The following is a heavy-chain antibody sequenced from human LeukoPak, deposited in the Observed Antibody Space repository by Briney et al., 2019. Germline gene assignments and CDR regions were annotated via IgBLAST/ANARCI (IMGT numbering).Heavy chain of an antibody. Sequence: SETLSLTCTVSGYSISSGYYWGWIRQPPGKGLEWIGSIYHSGSTNYNPSLKSRVTISVDTSKNQFSLKLSSVTAADTAVYYCARDSPYYYGSGSATYYMDVWGKGTTVTISS. D-gene: IGHD3-10*01. V-gene: IGHV4-38-2*02. CDR3: ARDSPYYYGSGSATYYMDV. CDR1: GYSISSGYY. CDR2: IYHSGST. J-gene: IGHJ6*03.